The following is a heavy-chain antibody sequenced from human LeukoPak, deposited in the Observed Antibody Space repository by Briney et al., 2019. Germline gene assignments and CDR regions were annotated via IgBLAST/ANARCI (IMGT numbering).Heavy chain of an antibody. D-gene: IGHD3-9*01. J-gene: IGHJ4*02. CDR2: IYYSVST. Sequence: PSETLSLTCTVSGGSISRYYWSWIRQPPRKGLEWIGDIYYSVSTNYNPSLKSRVTISVYTSTNQFSLRLSSVAVADTAVYYCAGSFDGRWDYWGQGTLVTVSS. CDR1: GGSISRYY. V-gene: IGHV4-59*01. CDR3: AGSFDGRWDY.